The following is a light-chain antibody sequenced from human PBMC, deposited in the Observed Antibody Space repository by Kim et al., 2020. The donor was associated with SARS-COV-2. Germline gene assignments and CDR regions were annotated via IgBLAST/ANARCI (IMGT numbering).Light chain of an antibody. J-gene: IGLJ2*01. CDR1: SLRSYY. Sequence: SSELTQDPAVSVALGQTVRITCQGDSLRSYYATWYQQRPRQAPVLVIYGRNNRPSGIPDRFSGSSSGNTASLTISGAQAEDEADFYCQSRDSGGNVLFGGGTQLT. V-gene: IGLV3-19*01. CDR2: GRN. CDR3: QSRDSGGNVL.